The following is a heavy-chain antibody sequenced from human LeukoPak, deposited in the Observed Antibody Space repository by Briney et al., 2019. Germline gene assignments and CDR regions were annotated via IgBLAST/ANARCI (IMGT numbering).Heavy chain of an antibody. Sequence: GGSLRLSCAASGFTFSSYAMHWVRQAPGKGLEWVAVISYDGGNKYYADSVKGRFTISRDNSKNTLYLQMNSLRAEDTAVYYCAREYYDILTGYHDAFDIWGQGTMVTVSS. V-gene: IGHV3-30*04. J-gene: IGHJ3*02. CDR3: AREYYDILTGYHDAFDI. D-gene: IGHD3-9*01. CDR1: GFTFSSYA. CDR2: ISYDGGNK.